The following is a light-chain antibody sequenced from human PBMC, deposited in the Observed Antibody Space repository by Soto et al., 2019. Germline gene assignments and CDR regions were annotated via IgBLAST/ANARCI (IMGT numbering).Light chain of an antibody. CDR2: GND. V-gene: IGLV1-40*01. CDR1: SSNIGAGYD. J-gene: IGLJ3*02. CDR3: QSFDRSQTYDNRLSGV. Sequence: QSVLTQSPSVSGAPGQRVTLSCTGNSSNIGAGYDVHWYQQLRGTSPKLLISGNDNLSSGVPDRFSGSKSGTSASLAITGLRAEDEATYYCQSFDRSQTYDNRLSGVFGGGTKLTVL.